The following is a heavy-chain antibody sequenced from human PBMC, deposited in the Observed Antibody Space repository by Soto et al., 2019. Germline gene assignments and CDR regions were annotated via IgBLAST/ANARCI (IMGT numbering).Heavy chain of an antibody. Sequence: SETLSLTCTVSGGSISSGGYYWSWIRQHPGKGLEWIGYIYYSGSTYYNPSLKSRVTISVDTSKNQFSLKLSSVTAADTAVYYCATYSSRWYPQGVIWGQGTLVTVSS. CDR2: IYYSGST. CDR1: GGSISSGGYY. J-gene: IGHJ4*02. V-gene: IGHV4-31*03. CDR3: ATYSSRWYPQGVI. D-gene: IGHD6-19*01.